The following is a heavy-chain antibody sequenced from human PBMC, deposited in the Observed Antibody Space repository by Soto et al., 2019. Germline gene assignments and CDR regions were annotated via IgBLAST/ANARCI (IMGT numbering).Heavy chain of an antibody. D-gene: IGHD5-18*01. CDR1: GGSFSGYY. V-gene: IGHV4-34*01. CDR3: ASRGYSYGP. Sequence: TLSLTCAVYGGSFSGYYWSWIRQPPGKGLEWIGEINHSGSTNYNPSLKSRVTISVDTSKNQFSLKLSSVTAADTAVYYCASRGYSYGPWGQGTLVTVSS. CDR2: INHSGST. J-gene: IGHJ5*02.